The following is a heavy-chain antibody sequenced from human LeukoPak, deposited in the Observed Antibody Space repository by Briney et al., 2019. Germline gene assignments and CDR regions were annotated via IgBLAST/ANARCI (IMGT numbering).Heavy chain of an antibody. D-gene: IGHD3-3*01. Sequence: GGSLRLSCAASGFTFSDYYMSWIRQAPGKGLEWVSYISSSGSTIYYADSVKGRFTISRDNSKNTLYLQMNSLRAEDTAVYYCAKSHTIFGVVIANYYYYYGMDVWGQGTTVTVSS. J-gene: IGHJ6*02. CDR3: AKSHTIFGVVIANYYYYYGMDV. CDR2: ISSSGSTI. V-gene: IGHV3-11*01. CDR1: GFTFSDYY.